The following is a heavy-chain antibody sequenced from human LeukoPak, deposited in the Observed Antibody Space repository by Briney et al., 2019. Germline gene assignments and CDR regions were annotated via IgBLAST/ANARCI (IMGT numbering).Heavy chain of an antibody. D-gene: IGHD5-12*01. Sequence: ASVKVSCKASGYIFPRYGITWVRQAPGQGLEWMGWISPYNGQANYAQKLQGRVTMTTDTSTSTAYMELRSLRSDDTAVYYCARDYGEGRVATIPLAYWGQGTLVTVSS. J-gene: IGHJ4*02. CDR2: ISPYNGQA. V-gene: IGHV1-18*01. CDR1: GYIFPRYG. CDR3: ARDYGEGRVATIPLAY.